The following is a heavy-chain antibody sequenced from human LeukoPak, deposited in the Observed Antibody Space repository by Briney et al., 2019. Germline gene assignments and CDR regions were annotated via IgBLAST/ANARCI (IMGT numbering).Heavy chain of an antibody. J-gene: IGHJ4*02. V-gene: IGHV1-2*02. Sequence: ASVKVSCKASGYSFTGYYMHWVRQAPGQGLEWMGWINPNTGGTNYAQKFQGRVTMTRDTSISTAYMELTWLGSDDTAVYYCARDRGRGYNYDSGDFDFWGQGTLVTVSS. D-gene: IGHD3-22*01. CDR1: GYSFTGYY. CDR2: INPNTGGT. CDR3: ARDRGRGYNYDSGDFDF.